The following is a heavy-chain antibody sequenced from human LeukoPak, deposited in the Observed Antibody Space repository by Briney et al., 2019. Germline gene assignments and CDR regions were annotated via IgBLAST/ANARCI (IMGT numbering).Heavy chain of an antibody. V-gene: IGHV4-39*01. J-gene: IGHJ4*02. CDR3: ASDSGDSSGHYYFDY. CDR2: IYYSGST. D-gene: IGHD3-22*01. Sequence: PSETLSLTCTVSGGSISSDSYYWAWIRQPPGKGLEWIASIYYSGSTYYNPSLKSRVTISVDTSRNQFSLKLSSVTAADTAVYYCASDSGDSSGHYYFDYWAQGTLVTVSS. CDR1: GGSISSDSYY.